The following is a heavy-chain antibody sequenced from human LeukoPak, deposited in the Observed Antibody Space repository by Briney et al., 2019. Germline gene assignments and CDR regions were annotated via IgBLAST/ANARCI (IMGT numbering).Heavy chain of an antibody. CDR3: ARDSTDYYYYMDV. Sequence: SETLSLTCTVSGGSISSYYWSWIRQPPGKGLEWIGYIYDSGSTNCNPSLKSRVTISVDTSKNQFSLKLSSVTAADTAVYYCARDSTDYYYYMDVWGKGTTVTVSS. D-gene: IGHD3-3*02. V-gene: IGHV4-59*01. CDR2: IYDSGST. CDR1: GGSISSYY. J-gene: IGHJ6*03.